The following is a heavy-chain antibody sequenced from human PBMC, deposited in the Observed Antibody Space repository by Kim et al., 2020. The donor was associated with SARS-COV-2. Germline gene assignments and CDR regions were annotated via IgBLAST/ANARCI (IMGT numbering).Heavy chain of an antibody. CDR2: ISSNGCST. V-gene: IGHV3-64*01. J-gene: IGHJ5*02. D-gene: IGHD3-3*01. CDR3: ATSRGYDFWSGYPVWFDP. Sequence: GGSLRLSCAASGFTFSSYAMHWVRQAPGKGLEYVSAISSNGCSTYYANSVKGRFTISRDNSKNTLYLQMGSLRAEDMAVYYCATSRGYDFWSGYPVWFDPWGQGTLVTVSS. CDR1: GFTFSSYA.